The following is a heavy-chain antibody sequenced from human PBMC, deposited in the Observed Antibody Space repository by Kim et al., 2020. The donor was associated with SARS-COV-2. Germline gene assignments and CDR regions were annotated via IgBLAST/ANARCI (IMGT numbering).Heavy chain of an antibody. CDR3: ARDGAKLWFGETHYYGMDV. D-gene: IGHD3-10*01. Sequence: ASVKVSCKASGYTFTSYGISWVRQAPGQGLEWMGWISAYNGNTNYAQKLQGRVTMTTDTSTSTAYMELRSLRSDDTAVYYCARDGAKLWFGETHYYGMDVWGQGTTVTVSS. J-gene: IGHJ6*02. CDR2: ISAYNGNT. V-gene: IGHV1-18*01. CDR1: GYTFTSYG.